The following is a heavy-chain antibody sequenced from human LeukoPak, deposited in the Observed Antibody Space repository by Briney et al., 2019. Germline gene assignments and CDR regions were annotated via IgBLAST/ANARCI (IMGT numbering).Heavy chain of an antibody. CDR3: ASKLTSGY. CDR2: IYSGGTT. V-gene: IGHV3-66*01. CDR1: GFTVTSNY. D-gene: IGHD4-17*01. J-gene: IGHJ4*02. Sequence: GGSLRLSCVVSGFTVTSNYMSWVRQAPGKGLEWVSVIYSGGTTNYADSVKGRLTVYRDSSKNTLYLQMNSLRAEDTAVYYCASKLTSGYWGQGTLVTVSS.